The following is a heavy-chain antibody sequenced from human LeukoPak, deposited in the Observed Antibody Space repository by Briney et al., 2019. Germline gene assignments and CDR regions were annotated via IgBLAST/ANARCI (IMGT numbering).Heavy chain of an antibody. CDR3: ASPYYYDSSGYNSDPYYFDY. CDR2: IIPILGIA. V-gene: IGHV1-69*04. J-gene: IGHJ4*02. Sequence: GASVKVSCKASGGTFSSYAISWVRQAPGQGLEWMGRIIPILGIANYAQKFQGRVTITADKSTSTAYMELSSLRSEDTAVYYCASPYYYDSSGYNSDPYYFDYWGQGTLVTVSS. CDR1: GGTFSSYA. D-gene: IGHD3-22*01.